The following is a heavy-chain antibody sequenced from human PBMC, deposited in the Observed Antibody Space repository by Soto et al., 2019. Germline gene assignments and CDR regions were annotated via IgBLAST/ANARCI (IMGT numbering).Heavy chain of an antibody. CDR3: ARVGIGSYDFAY. CDR1: GFTFSNYW. J-gene: IGHJ4*02. D-gene: IGHD3-10*01. CDR2: INPDGRTT. V-gene: IGHV3-74*01. Sequence: GGSLRLSCEASGFTFSNYWMHWVRQAPGKGLVWVSRINPDGRTTSYADSVKGRFTISRDDAENTMFLQMDSLRAEDTAVYYCARVGIGSYDFAYWGQGTLVTVSS.